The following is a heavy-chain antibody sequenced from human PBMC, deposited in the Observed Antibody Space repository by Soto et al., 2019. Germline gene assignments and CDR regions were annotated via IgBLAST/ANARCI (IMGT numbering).Heavy chain of an antibody. CDR3: ARDYGSGSYTGGMDV. J-gene: IGHJ6*02. V-gene: IGHV4-59*11. CDR2: IYYSGST. CDR1: GGSISSHY. D-gene: IGHD3-10*01. Sequence: SEILSLTCTVAGGSISSHYCSWIRQPPGKGLEWIGYIYYSGSTNYNPSLKSRVTISVDTSKNQFSLKLSSVTAADTAVYYCARDYGSGSYTGGMDVWGQGTTVTVSS.